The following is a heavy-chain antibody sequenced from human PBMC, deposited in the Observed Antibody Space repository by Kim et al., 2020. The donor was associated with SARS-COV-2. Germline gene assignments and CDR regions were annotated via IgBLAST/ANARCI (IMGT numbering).Heavy chain of an antibody. CDR1: GGSISSSSYY. CDR3: ARHPGVLSGLGGWFDP. D-gene: IGHD2-8*01. CDR2: IYYSGST. Sequence: SETLSLTCTVSGGSISSSSYYWGWIRQPPGKGLEWIGSIYYSGSTYYNTSLKSRVTISVDTSKNQFSLKLSSVTAADTAVYYCARHPGVLSGLGGWFDPWGQGTLVTVSS. J-gene: IGHJ5*02. V-gene: IGHV4-39*01.